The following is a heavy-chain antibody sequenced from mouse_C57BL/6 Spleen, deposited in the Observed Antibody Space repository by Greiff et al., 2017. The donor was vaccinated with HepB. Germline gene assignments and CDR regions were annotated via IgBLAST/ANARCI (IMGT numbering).Heavy chain of an antibody. D-gene: IGHD4-1*01. CDR2: IDPNDGGT. Sequence: VQLQQPGPELVKPGASVKMSCKASGYTFTDYNMHWVKQSHGQGLEWIGDIDPNDGGTSYNQKFKGKATLTVNKSSSTAYMQLRSLTSEDSAVYYCARHNWDVDGFAYWGQGTLVTVAA. J-gene: IGHJ3*01. CDR1: GYTFTDYN. CDR3: ARHNWDVDGFAY. V-gene: IGHV1-22*01.